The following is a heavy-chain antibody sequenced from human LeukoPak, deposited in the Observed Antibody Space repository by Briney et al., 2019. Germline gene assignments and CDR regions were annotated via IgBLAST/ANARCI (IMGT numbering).Heavy chain of an antibody. Sequence: ASVKVSCKASGGTFISYAISWVGQAPGQGLEWMGRIIPIYGTANYAQKFQGRVTITTDEYTSTAYMELSSLRSEDTAVYYCARVGDSYYDSSGYPNAFEIWGQGTMVTVSS. CDR2: IIPIYGTA. J-gene: IGHJ3*02. D-gene: IGHD3-22*01. V-gene: IGHV1-69*05. CDR3: ARVGDSYYDSSGYPNAFEI. CDR1: GGTFISYA.